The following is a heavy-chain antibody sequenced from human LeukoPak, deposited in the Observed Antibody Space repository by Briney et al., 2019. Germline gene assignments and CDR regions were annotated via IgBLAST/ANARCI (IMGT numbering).Heavy chain of an antibody. CDR3: AKDREGPYYFGMDV. CDR2: INTFNGNT. V-gene: IGHV1-18*01. J-gene: IGHJ6*02. CDR1: GYTFTTYG. Sequence: AASVKVSCKASGYTFTTYGISWVRQAPGQGLEWMGWINTFNGNTNYPQKLQGRFTMTTETSKSTAYMELRSLRSDDTAVYYCAKDREGPYYFGMDVWGQGTTVTVSS. D-gene: IGHD1-26*01.